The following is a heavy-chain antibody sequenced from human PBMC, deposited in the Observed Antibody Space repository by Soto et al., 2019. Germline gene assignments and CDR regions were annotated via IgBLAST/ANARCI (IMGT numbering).Heavy chain of an antibody. CDR2: ISYNEIT. CDR1: GGSISSGGYS. D-gene: IGHD6-6*01. Sequence: SETLSLTCAVSGGSISSGGYSWSWIRQHPGKGLEWIGYISYNEITIYNPSLKSRVTISADTSQNQFSLNLRSVTAADTAIYYCARDQGLDSYYYYGLDVWGQGTTVIVSS. CDR3: ARDQGLDSYYYYGLDV. V-gene: IGHV4-31*11. J-gene: IGHJ6*02.